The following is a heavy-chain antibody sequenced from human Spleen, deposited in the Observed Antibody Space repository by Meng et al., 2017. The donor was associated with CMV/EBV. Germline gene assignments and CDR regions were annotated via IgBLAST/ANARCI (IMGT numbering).Heavy chain of an antibody. CDR2: INSDGSST. J-gene: IGHJ4*02. CDR3: ARDTLPYSGSHGTLFLGY. D-gene: IGHD1-26*01. V-gene: IGHV3-74*01. CDR1: GFSFRTYW. Sequence: GGSLRLSCAASGFSFRTYWMTWVRQAPGKGLVWVSRINSDGSSTSYADSVKGRFTISRDNAKNTLYLQMNSLRAEDTAVYYCARDTLPYSGSHGTLFLGYWGQGTLVTVSS.